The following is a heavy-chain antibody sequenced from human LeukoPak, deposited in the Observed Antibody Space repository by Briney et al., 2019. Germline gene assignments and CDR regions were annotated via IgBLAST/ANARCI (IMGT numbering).Heavy chain of an antibody. J-gene: IGHJ5*02. D-gene: IGHD6-19*01. Sequence: SETLSLTCAVYGGSFSGYYWSWIRQPPGKGLEWIGEINHSGSTNYNPSLKSRVTISVDTSKNQFSLKLSSVTAADTAVYYCARRLRLDWFDPWGQGNLATVSS. CDR3: ARRLRLDWFDP. CDR2: INHSGST. CDR1: GGSFSGYY. V-gene: IGHV4-34*01.